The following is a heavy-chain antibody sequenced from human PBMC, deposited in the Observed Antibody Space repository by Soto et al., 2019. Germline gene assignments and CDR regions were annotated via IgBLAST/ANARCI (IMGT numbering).Heavy chain of an antibody. CDR2: INGGDDSE. J-gene: IGHJ4*02. CDR3: PKDSHWGITSPTPDN. V-gene: IGHV3-23*01. Sequence: EVQLWESGGGLVQPGGSLRLSCAVSGFTFRSSPMSWVRRAPGKGLEWVSGINGGDDSEHYVDSVRGRLTIIRDNSKNLPLLQMSSLRVEATATYYCPKDSHWGITSPTPDNWGQGTQVTFSS. D-gene: IGHD3-16*01. CDR1: GFTFRSSP.